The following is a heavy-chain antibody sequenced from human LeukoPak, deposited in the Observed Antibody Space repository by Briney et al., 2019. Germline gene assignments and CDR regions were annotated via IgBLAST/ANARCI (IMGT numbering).Heavy chain of an antibody. CDR2: IFYAGST. D-gene: IGHD3-3*02. Sequence: PSETLSLTCAVSGYSISSNHWWGWIRRPPGKGLEWIGYIFYAGSTYYNPSLKSRVTMSVDTSKNQFSLRLSSVTAVDTAVYYCARIGPILGAAWVDYWGQGTLVSVSS. J-gene: IGHJ4*02. V-gene: IGHV4-28*01. CDR1: GYSISSNHW. CDR3: ARIGPILGAAWVDY.